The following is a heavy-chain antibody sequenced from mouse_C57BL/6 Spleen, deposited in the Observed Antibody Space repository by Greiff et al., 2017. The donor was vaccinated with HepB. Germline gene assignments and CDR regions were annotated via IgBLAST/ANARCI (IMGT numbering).Heavy chain of an antibody. Sequence: EVMLVESGGGLVKPGGSLKLSCAASGFTFSSYAMSWVRQTPEKRLEWVATISDGGSYTYYPDNVKGRFTISRDNAKNNLYLQMSHLKSEDTAMYYCARDLGYGEKDYFDYWGQGTTLTVSS. J-gene: IGHJ2*01. D-gene: IGHD3-2*02. CDR2: ISDGGSYT. CDR1: GFTFSSYA. V-gene: IGHV5-4*01. CDR3: ARDLGYGEKDYFDY.